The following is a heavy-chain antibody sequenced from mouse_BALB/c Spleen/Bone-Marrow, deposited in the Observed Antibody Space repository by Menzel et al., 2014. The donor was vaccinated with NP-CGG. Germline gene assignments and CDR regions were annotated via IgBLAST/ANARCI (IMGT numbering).Heavy chain of an antibody. V-gene: IGHV5-12*02. CDR1: GLTFSDYY. J-gene: IGHJ4*01. CDR2: ISNGGGST. Sequence: VQLQQSGGGLVQPGGSLKLSCATSGLTFSDYYMCWVRQTPEKRLEWVAYISNGGGSTYYPDTVKGRFTISRDNAKNTLYLQMSRLKSEDTAMYYCARHLYGNYGAMDYWGQGTSVTVSS. CDR3: ARHLYGNYGAMDY. D-gene: IGHD2-1*01.